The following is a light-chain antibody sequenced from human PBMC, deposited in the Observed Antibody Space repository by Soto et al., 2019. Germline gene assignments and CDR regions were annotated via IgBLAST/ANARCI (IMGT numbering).Light chain of an antibody. CDR2: AAS. J-gene: IGKJ4*01. V-gene: IGKV1-39*01. CDR3: QQFSSYPLT. Sequence: DIQMTQSPSSLFSSLGDRVTITCRASQSISSYLNWYQQKPGKAPNLLIYAASSLQSGVPSRFSVGGSGTDFTLTISRLETEDFAVYYCQQFSSYPLTFCGGTKVDI. CDR1: QSISSY.